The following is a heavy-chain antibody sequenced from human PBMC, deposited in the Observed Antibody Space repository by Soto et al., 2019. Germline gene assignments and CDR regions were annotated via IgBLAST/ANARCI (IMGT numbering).Heavy chain of an antibody. CDR1: GGSISSYY. CDR3: ARAGDYYDSSGYRPFDY. V-gene: IGHV4-59*01. CDR2: IYYSGST. D-gene: IGHD3-22*01. J-gene: IGHJ4*02. Sequence: SETLSLTCTVSGGSISSYYWSWIRQPPGKGLEWIGYIYYSGSTNYNPSLKSRVTISVDTSKNQFSLKLSSVTAADTAVYYCARAGDYYDSSGYRPFDYWGQGTLVTVSS.